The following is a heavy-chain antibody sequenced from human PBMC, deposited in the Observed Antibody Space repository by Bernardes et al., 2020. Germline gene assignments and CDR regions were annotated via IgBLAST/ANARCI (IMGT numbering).Heavy chain of an antibody. D-gene: IGHD6-6*01. CDR1: GGSISSYY. V-gene: IGHV4-59*01. Sequence: SETLSLTCTVSGGSISSYYWSWIRQPPGKGLEWIGYIYYSGSTNYNPSLKSRVTISVDTSKNQFSLKLSSVTAADTAVYYCARTHDIAARRRGSWYFDLWGRGTLVTVSS. CDR3: ARTHDIAARRRGSWYFDL. CDR2: IYYSGST. J-gene: IGHJ2*01.